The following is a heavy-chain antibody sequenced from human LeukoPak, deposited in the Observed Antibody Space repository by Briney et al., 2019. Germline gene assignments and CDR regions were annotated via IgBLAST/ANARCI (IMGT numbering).Heavy chain of an antibody. V-gene: IGHV3-30*02. CDR1: GFTFSTYG. Sequence: GGSLRLSCAASGFTFSTYGMHWVRQAPGKGLEWVAFIQYDGSNKYYADSVKGRFTISRDNSKNTLYLQMNSLRAEDTAVYYCAKDPYYYGSGSYLFDYWGQGTLVTVSS. CDR2: IQYDGSNK. D-gene: IGHD3-10*01. J-gene: IGHJ4*02. CDR3: AKDPYYYGSGSYLFDY.